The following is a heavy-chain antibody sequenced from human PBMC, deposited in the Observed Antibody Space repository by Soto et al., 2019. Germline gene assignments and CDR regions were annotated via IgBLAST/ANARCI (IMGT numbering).Heavy chain of an antibody. CDR2: IKSKTDGGTT. Sequence: GGSLRLSCAASGFTFSNAWMNWVRQAPGKGLEWVGRIKSKTDGGTTDYAAPVKGRFTISRDDSKNTLYLQMNSLKTEDTAVYYCTTSNGLLWFGEFAYYYYGMDVWGQGTTVTVSS. V-gene: IGHV3-15*07. D-gene: IGHD3-10*01. CDR3: TTSNGLLWFGEFAYYYYGMDV. J-gene: IGHJ6*02. CDR1: GFTFSNAW.